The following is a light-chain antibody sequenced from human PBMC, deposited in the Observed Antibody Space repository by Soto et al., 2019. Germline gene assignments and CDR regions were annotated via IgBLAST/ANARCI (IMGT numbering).Light chain of an antibody. V-gene: IGKV4-1*01. CDR1: QSVLYSSNNKNY. CDR2: WAS. CDR3: QQYYSTPLT. Sequence: IVMTQSPDSLAVSLGERATINCKSSQSVLYSSNNKNYLAWYQHKPGQPPKVRIYWASTRESGVPDRFSGSGSGTDFTLTISSLQAEDVAVYFCQQYYSTPLTFGGGNKVEIK. J-gene: IGKJ4*01.